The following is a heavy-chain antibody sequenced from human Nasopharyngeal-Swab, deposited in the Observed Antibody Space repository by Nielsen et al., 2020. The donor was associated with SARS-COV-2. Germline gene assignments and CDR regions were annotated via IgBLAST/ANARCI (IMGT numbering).Heavy chain of an antibody. V-gene: IGHV1-69*13. CDR1: GGTFSSYA. J-gene: IGHJ3*02. Sequence: SVKVSCKASGGTFSSYAISWVRQALGQGLEWMGGIIPIFGTANYAQKFQGRVTITADESTSTAYMELSSLRSEDTAVYYCARDKGIAVHDAFDIWGQGTMVTVSS. CDR2: IIPIFGTA. D-gene: IGHD6-19*01. CDR3: ARDKGIAVHDAFDI.